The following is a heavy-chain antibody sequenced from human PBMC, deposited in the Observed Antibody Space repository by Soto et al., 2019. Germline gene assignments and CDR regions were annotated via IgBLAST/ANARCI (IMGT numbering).Heavy chain of an antibody. D-gene: IGHD1-26*01. V-gene: IGHV3-30*18. Sequence: QVQLVESGGGVVQPGRSLRLSCAASGFTFSSYGMHWVRQAPGKGLEWVAVISYDGSNKYYADSVKGRFTISRDNSKNTLYLQMNSLRAEDTAVYYYAKAGIVDAFDIWGQGTMVTVSS. CDR3: AKAGIVDAFDI. J-gene: IGHJ3*02. CDR1: GFTFSSYG. CDR2: ISYDGSNK.